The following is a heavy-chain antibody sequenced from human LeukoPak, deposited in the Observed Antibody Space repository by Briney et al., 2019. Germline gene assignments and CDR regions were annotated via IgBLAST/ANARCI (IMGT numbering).Heavy chain of an antibody. Sequence: ASVKVSYKASGYTFTSYYMHWVRQATGQGLEWMGWMNPNSGNTGCAQKFQGRVTITRDTSISTAYMELSSLRSEDTAVYYCARDGDYYGSGNFDYWGQGTLVTVSS. V-gene: IGHV1-8*03. CDR2: MNPNSGNT. CDR3: ARDGDYYGSGNFDY. J-gene: IGHJ4*02. D-gene: IGHD3-10*01. CDR1: GYTFTSYY.